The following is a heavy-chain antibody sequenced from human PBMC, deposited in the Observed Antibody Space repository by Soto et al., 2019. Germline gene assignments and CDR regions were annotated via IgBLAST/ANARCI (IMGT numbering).Heavy chain of an antibody. CDR3: AGGEEYSGRYLPYAFDI. CDR1: GGTFSSYA. V-gene: IGHV1-69*01. Sequence: QVQLVQSGAEVKKPGSSVKVSCKASGGTFSSYAISWVRQAPGQGLEWMGGIIPIFGTANYAQKFQGRVTITADESTSKAYMELGSLRSEDTAVYYCAGGEEYSGRYLPYAFDIWGQGTMVTVSS. J-gene: IGHJ3*02. D-gene: IGHD1-26*01. CDR2: IIPIFGTA.